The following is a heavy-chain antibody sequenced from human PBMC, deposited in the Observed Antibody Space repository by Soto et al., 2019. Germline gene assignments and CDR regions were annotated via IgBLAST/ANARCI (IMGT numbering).Heavy chain of an antibody. Sequence: SETPSLTCTFSCGSFRSLRNHYCSWIRQPPGKGLEWIGYISYSGSTSYNPSLKSRLIISVDTSQNQVSLKLASVTAADTAVYYCLTQGFGPLHGLVDVWGQGTTVTVSS. V-gene: IGHV4-59*08. CDR2: ISYSGST. CDR1: CGSFRSLRNHY. J-gene: IGHJ6*02. D-gene: IGHD3-10*01. CDR3: LTQGFGPLHGLVDV.